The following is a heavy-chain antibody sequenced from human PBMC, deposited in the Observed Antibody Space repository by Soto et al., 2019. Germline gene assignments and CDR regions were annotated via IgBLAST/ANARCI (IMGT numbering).Heavy chain of an antibody. V-gene: IGHV3-23*01. CDR3: AKSMIVVVRDPYYFDY. J-gene: IGHJ4*02. CDR1: GFTFSSYA. Sequence: GGSLRLSCAASGFTFSSYAMSWVRQAPGKGLEWVSAISGSGGSTYYADSVKGRFTISRDNSKNTLYLQMNSLRAEDTAVYYCAKSMIVVVRDPYYFDYWGQGTLVTVSS. D-gene: IGHD3-22*01. CDR2: ISGSGGST.